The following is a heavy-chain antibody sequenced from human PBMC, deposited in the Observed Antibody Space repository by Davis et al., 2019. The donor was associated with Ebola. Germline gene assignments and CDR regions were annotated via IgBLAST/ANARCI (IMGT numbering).Heavy chain of an antibody. Sequence: SVKVSCKASGYTFSSYYIHWVRQAPGQGLEWMGGIIPVFGTINHAPKFQGRVTTTADESTSTAYMELSSLRSEDTAVYYCARGPTDPSGGWGQGTLVTVSS. V-gene: IGHV1-69*13. CDR1: GYTFSSYY. J-gene: IGHJ4*02. CDR3: ARGPTDPSGG. D-gene: IGHD3-16*01. CDR2: IIPVFGTI.